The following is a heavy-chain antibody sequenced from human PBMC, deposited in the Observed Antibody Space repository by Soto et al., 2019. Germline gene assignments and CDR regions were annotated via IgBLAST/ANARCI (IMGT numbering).Heavy chain of an antibody. CDR3: ARGITIFVVVYLDY. D-gene: IGHD3-3*01. CDR2: IYHRGNT. V-gene: IGHV4-31*03. Sequence: LSLTCTVSGGSISSDESYWNWIRQHPGKGLEWIGYIYHRGNTNYNPSLKSRVTMSVDTSKNQFSLKLSSVTAADTAVYFCARGITIFVVVYLDYWGQGTLVTVSS. CDR1: GGSISSDESY. J-gene: IGHJ4*02.